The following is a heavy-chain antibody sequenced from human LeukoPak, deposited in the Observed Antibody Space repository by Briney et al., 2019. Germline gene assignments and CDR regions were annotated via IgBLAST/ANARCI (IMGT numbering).Heavy chain of an antibody. Sequence: ASVKVSCKASGYTFTGYYMHWVRQAPGQGLEWMGWISAYNGNTNYAQKLQGRVTMTTDTSTSTAYMELRSLRSDDTAVYYCARDPQGNPPDDAFDIWGQGTMVTVSS. CDR2: ISAYNGNT. V-gene: IGHV1-18*04. D-gene: IGHD4-23*01. J-gene: IGHJ3*02. CDR3: ARDPQGNPPDDAFDI. CDR1: GYTFTGYY.